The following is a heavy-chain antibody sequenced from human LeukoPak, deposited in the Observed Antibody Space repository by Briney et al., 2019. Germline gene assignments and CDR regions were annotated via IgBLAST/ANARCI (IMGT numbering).Heavy chain of an antibody. CDR3: ARDLYYDSSGPIDY. CDR2: ISSSSSYI. D-gene: IGHD3-22*01. Sequence: GGSLRLSCAASGFTFSSFGMNWVRQAPGKGLEWVSSISSSSSYIYYADSVKGRFTISRDNAKNSLYLQMNSLRAEDTAVYYCARDLYYDSSGPIDYWGQGTLVTVSS. J-gene: IGHJ4*02. V-gene: IGHV3-21*01. CDR1: GFTFSSFG.